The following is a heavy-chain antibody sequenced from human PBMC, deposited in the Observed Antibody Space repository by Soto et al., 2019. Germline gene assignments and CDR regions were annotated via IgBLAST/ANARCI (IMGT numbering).Heavy chain of an antibody. CDR1: GGSVSSPVFH. V-gene: IGHV4-39*01. D-gene: IGHD1-26*01. J-gene: IGHJ5*02. CDR3: ARHSSPYSYSDWFDP. Sequence: SETLSLTCTVSGGSVSSPVFHWGWIRQPPGKGLQWVGTISYSETTYSNPSLKRRVTISVDTSKNQFSLKLSSVTAADTAVYYCARHSSPYSYSDWFDPWGQGTLVTVSS. CDR2: ISYSETT.